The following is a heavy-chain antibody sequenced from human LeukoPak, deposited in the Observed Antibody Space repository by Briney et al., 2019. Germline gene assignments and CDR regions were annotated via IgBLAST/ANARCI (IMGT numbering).Heavy chain of an antibody. J-gene: IGHJ5*02. CDR1: GYTFTSYA. V-gene: IGHV7-4-1*02. CDR3: AGGDHSSSPPRLSYWFDP. CDR2: IHTNTGNP. Sequence: ASVKVSCKASGYTFTSYAMNWVRQAPGQGLEWMGWIHTNTGNPTYAQGFTGRFVFSLDTSVSTAYLQISSLKAEDTAVYYCAGGDHSSSPPRLSYWFDPWGQGTLVTVSS. D-gene: IGHD6-13*01.